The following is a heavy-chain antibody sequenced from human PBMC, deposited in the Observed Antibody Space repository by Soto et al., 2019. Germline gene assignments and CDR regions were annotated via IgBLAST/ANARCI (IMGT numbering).Heavy chain of an antibody. CDR1: GGSISSYY. V-gene: IGHV4-59*01. J-gene: IGHJ4*02. D-gene: IGHD6-13*01. CDR2: IYYSGST. Sequence: SETLSLTCTVSGGSISSYYWSWIRQPPGKGLEWIGYIYYSGSTNYNPSLKSRVTISVDTSKNQFSLKLSSVTAADTAVYYCARVFYRTHQKIIRSSWSFDYWGQGTLVTVSS. CDR3: ARVFYRTHQKIIRSSWSFDY.